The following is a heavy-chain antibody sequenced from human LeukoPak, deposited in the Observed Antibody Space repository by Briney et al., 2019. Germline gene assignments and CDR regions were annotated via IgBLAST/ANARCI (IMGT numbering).Heavy chain of an antibody. CDR3: ARDPDITIFGVVIIYEPHFDY. Sequence: PGGSLRLSCEASGFTFSSYEMNWVRQAPGKGLEWVAVISYDGSNKYYADSVKGRFTISRDNSKNTLYLQMNSLRAEDTAVYYCARDPDITIFGVVIIYEPHFDYWGQGTLVTVSS. J-gene: IGHJ4*02. CDR1: GFTFSSYE. D-gene: IGHD3-3*01. V-gene: IGHV3-30*04. CDR2: ISYDGSNK.